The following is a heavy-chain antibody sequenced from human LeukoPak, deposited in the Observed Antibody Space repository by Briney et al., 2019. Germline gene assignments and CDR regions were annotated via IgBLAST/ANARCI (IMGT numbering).Heavy chain of an antibody. CDR3: ARGGLTILHYFDY. Sequence: ASVTVSCKASGYTFTGYYIHWLRQAPGQGLEWMGRINPNSGGTNYAQKFQGRVTMTRDTSISTAYMELSRLRSDDTAVYYCARGGLTILHYFDYWGQGTLVTVSS. CDR1: GYTFTGYY. CDR2: INPNSGGT. J-gene: IGHJ4*02. V-gene: IGHV1-2*06. D-gene: IGHD3-3*01.